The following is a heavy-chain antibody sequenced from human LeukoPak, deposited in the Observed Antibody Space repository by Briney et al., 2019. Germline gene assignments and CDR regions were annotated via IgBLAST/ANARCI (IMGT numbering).Heavy chain of an antibody. CDR3: ARVYYDSSGYQPWFDP. Sequence: ASVKVSCKASGGTFSSYAISWVRQATGQGLEWMGWMNPNSGNTGYAQKFQGRVTMTRNTSISTAYMELSSLRSEDTAVYYCARVYYDSSGYQPWFDPWGQGTLVTVSS. CDR1: GGTFSSYA. V-gene: IGHV1-8*02. CDR2: MNPNSGNT. D-gene: IGHD3-22*01. J-gene: IGHJ5*02.